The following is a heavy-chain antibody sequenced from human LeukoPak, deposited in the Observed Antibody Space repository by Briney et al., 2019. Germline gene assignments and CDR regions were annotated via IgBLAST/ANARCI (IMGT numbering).Heavy chain of an antibody. D-gene: IGHD3-9*01. Sequence: PGGSLRLSCLGSGFSLDDYAMHWVRQPPGKGLEWVSSISWDSGNQAYADTVKGRFTLSRDNAKNSLFLQMDSLRPEDTAFYYCIKDMGFDLLKDAFHIWGQGTLVTVSS. V-gene: IGHV3-9*01. CDR3: IKDMGFDLLKDAFHI. CDR1: GFSLDDYA. J-gene: IGHJ3*02. CDR2: ISWDSGNQ.